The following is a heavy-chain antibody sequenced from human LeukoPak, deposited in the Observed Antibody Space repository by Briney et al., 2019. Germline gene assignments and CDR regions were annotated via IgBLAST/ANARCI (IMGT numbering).Heavy chain of an antibody. D-gene: IGHD3-3*01. V-gene: IGHV4-34*01. Sequence: SETLSLTCAVYGGSFSGYYWSWIRQPPGKGLEWIGEINHSGSTNYNPSLKSRVTISVDTSKNQFSLKLSSVTAADTAVYYCARLLPYYDFWSGYYDAFDIWGQGTMVTVSS. CDR3: ARLLPYYDFWSGYYDAFDI. CDR1: GGSFSGYY. CDR2: INHSGST. J-gene: IGHJ3*02.